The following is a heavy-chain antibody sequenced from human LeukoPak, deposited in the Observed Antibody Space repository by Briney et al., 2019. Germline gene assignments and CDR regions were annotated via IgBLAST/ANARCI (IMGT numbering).Heavy chain of an antibody. J-gene: IGHJ4*02. D-gene: IGHD3-10*01. V-gene: IGHV3-23*01. CDR1: GFTFSSYG. CDR2: ISGSGGST. Sequence: HSGGSLRLSCAASGFTFSSYGMSWVRQAPGKGLEWVSAISGSGGSTYYADSVKGRFTISRDNSKNTLYLQMNSLRAEDTAVYYCAKVRFGVTARYYFDYWGQGTLVTVSS. CDR3: AKVRFGVTARYYFDY.